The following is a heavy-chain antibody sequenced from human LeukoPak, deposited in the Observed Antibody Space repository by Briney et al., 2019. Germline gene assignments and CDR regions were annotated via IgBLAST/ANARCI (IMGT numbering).Heavy chain of an antibody. CDR3: ARDRGDVLLWFGELLNWFDP. CDR1: GYTFTSYG. D-gene: IGHD3-10*01. V-gene: IGHV1-18*01. Sequence: ASVKVSCKASGYTFTSYGISWVRQAPGQGLEWMGWISAYNGNTNYAQKLQGRVTMTTDTSTSTAYMELRSLRSDDTAVYYRARDRGDVLLWFGELLNWFDPWGQGTLVTVSS. CDR2: ISAYNGNT. J-gene: IGHJ5*02.